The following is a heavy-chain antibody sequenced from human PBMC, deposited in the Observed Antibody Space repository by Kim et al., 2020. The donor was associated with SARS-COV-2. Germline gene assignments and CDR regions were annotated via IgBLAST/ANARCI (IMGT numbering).Heavy chain of an antibody. D-gene: IGHD1-26*01. CDR2: ISAYNGNT. CDR3: ARVLVGATMGGYYYYYMDV. J-gene: IGHJ6*03. Sequence: ASVKVSCKASGYTFTSYGISWVRQAPGQGLEWMGWISAYNGNTNYAQKLQGRVTMTTDTSTSTAYMELRSLRSDDTAVYYCARVLVGATMGGYYYYYMDVWGKGTTVTVSS. CDR1: GYTFTSYG. V-gene: IGHV1-18*01.